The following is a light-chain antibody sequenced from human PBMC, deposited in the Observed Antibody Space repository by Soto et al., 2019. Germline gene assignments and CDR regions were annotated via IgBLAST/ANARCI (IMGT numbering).Light chain of an antibody. J-gene: IGKJ2*03. V-gene: IGKV1-5*03. Sequence: DIQMTQSPSTLSASVGDRVTITCRASQSISNWLAWYQQKPGKAPGLLIYKASLLQSGVPSRFSGSGSGTEFTLTIASLQPDDSATYYCQQYTTYYSFGQGTKLEL. CDR1: QSISNW. CDR2: KAS. CDR3: QQYTTYYS.